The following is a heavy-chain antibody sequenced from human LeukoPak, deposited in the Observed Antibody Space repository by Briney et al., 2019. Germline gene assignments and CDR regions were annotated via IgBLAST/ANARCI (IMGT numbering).Heavy chain of an antibody. CDR3: TKERRGTYYAFES. Sequence: PGGPLILSCDASGFSISDYYMSWIRQSPGKRLEWISYITSGSGSTKYAHSVKGRSTISRDKAKNSVALQLNSLRAEDTAVYYCTKERRGTYYAFESWGQETLVTVST. J-gene: IGHJ4*02. CDR1: GFSISDYY. CDR2: ITSGSGST. V-gene: IGHV3-11*05. D-gene: IGHD3-16*01.